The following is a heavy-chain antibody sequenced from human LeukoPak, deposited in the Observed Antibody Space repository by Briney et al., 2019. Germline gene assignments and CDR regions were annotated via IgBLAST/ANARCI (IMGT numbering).Heavy chain of an antibody. CDR3: ARRGDSSSWTPPYLDY. J-gene: IGHJ4*02. CDR2: IYPGDSDT. V-gene: IGHV5-51*01. D-gene: IGHD6-13*01. Sequence: GESLKISCQGSGYNFAIYWIDWVRQMPGKGLEWMGSIYPGDSDTKYSPSFQGHVTISADRSTNTAYLQWRSLQASDTAIYYCARRGDSSSWTPPYLDYWGPGTLVTVPS. CDR1: GYNFAIYW.